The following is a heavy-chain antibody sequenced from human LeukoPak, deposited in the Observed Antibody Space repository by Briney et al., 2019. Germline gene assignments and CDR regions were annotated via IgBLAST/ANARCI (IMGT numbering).Heavy chain of an antibody. D-gene: IGHD3-3*01. Sequence: SETLSLTCTVSGGSVSSGSYYWSWIRQPPGKGLEWIGYTYYSGSTNYNPSLKSRVTISVDTSKNQFSLKLSSVTAADTAVYYCARGATSYDFWSGYSHYGMDVWGQGTTVTVSS. J-gene: IGHJ6*02. CDR2: TYYSGST. CDR1: GGSVSSGSYY. CDR3: ARGATSYDFWSGYSHYGMDV. V-gene: IGHV4-61*01.